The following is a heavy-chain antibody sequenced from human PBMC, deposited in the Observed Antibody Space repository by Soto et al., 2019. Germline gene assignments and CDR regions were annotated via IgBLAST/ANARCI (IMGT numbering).Heavy chain of an antibody. V-gene: IGHV3-23*01. Sequence: PGGSLRLSCAASGFTFSSYAMSWVRQAPGKGLEWVSAISGSGGSTYYADFVKGRFTISRDNSKNTLYLQMNSLRAEDTAVYYCANTPVLDSIGIWGMDVWGQGTTVTVSS. CDR2: ISGSGGST. J-gene: IGHJ6*02. D-gene: IGHD3-10*01. CDR3: ANTPVLDSIGIWGMDV. CDR1: GFTFSSYA.